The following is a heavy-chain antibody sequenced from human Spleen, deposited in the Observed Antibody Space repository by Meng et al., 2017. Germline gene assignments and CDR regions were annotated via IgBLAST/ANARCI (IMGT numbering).Heavy chain of an antibody. D-gene: IGHD3-22*01. CDR1: GYTFTGYY. CDR2: INPNSGGT. V-gene: IGHV1-2*06. Sequence: ASVKVSCKASGYTFTGYYMHWVRQAPGQGLEWMGRINPNSGGTNYAQKFQGRVTMTRDTSISTAYMELSRLRSDDAAVYYCASLYYYDSSGYWFGADYWGQRTLVTVSS. CDR3: ASLYYYDSSGYWFGADY. J-gene: IGHJ4*02.